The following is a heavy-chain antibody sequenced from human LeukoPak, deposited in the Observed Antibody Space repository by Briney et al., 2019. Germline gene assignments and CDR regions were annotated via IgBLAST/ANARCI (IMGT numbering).Heavy chain of an antibody. CDR2: IYNTGNT. V-gene: IGHV4-59*08. CDR1: GGSISSYY. Sequence: PSETLSLTCTVSGGSISSYYWSWLRQPPGKGLEWIGYIYNTGNTNYNPSLNSRVTISLDTSKNPFSLKLSSVTAADTAVYYCARLKYSSGWYPFDYWGQGILVTVSS. J-gene: IGHJ4*02. D-gene: IGHD6-19*01. CDR3: ARLKYSSGWYPFDY.